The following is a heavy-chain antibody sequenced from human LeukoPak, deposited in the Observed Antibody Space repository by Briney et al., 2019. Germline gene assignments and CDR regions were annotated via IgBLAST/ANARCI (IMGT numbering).Heavy chain of an antibody. CDR3: ARTYSSSWYKNTLWYFDY. Sequence: PSETLSLTCAVYGGSFSGHYWSWIRQPPGKGLEWIGEINHSGSTNYNPSLKSRVTISVDTSKNQFSLKLSSVTAADTAVYYCARTYSSSWYKNTLWYFDYWGQGTLVTVSS. J-gene: IGHJ4*02. D-gene: IGHD6-13*01. V-gene: IGHV4-34*01. CDR1: GGSFSGHY. CDR2: INHSGST.